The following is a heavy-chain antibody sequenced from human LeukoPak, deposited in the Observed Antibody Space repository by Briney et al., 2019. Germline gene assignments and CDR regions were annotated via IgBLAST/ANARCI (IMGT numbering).Heavy chain of an antibody. D-gene: IGHD6-19*01. CDR1: AFTFSSYW. Sequence: PGGSLRLSCAASAFTFSSYWMHWVRQAPGKGLVWVSRINSDGSGTSYADSVKGRFTISRDNAKNTLYLQMNSLRAEDTAVYYCARDGYSSGWCGLDYWGQGTLVTVSS. V-gene: IGHV3-74*01. CDR3: ARDGYSSGWCGLDY. J-gene: IGHJ4*02. CDR2: INSDGSGT.